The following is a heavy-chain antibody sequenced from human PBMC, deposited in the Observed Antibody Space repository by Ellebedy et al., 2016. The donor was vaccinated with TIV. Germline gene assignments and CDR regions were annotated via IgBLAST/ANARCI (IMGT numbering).Heavy chain of an antibody. CDR1: GYTFTSYD. Sequence: AASVKVSCKASGYTFTSYDINWVRQATGQGLEWMGCMNPNSGNRGYAQKFQGRVTISRNTSISTAYIELSSLRSEDTAVYFCARDSGSFGFDPWGQGTLVTVSS. CDR3: ARDSGSFGFDP. J-gene: IGHJ5*02. D-gene: IGHD3-10*01. V-gene: IGHV1-8*03. CDR2: MNPNSGNR.